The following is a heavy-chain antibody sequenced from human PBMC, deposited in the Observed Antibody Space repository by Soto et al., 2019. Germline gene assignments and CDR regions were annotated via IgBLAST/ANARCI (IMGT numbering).Heavy chain of an antibody. J-gene: IGHJ4*02. CDR1: GGSISSYY. Sequence: PSETLSLTCTVSGGSISSYYWSWIRQPPGKGLEWIGYIYYSGSTNYNPSLKSRVTISVDTSKNQFSLKLSSVTAADMAVYYCARGRKYYYDSSPFDYWGQGTLVTVSS. V-gene: IGHV4-59*01. CDR2: IYYSGST. D-gene: IGHD3-22*01. CDR3: ARGRKYYYDSSPFDY.